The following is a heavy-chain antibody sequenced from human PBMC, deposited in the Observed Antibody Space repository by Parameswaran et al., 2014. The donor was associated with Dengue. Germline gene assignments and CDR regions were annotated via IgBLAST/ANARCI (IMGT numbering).Heavy chain of an antibody. CDR3: ARMDVATGTTTNWFDP. J-gene: IGHJ5*02. Sequence: WVRQAPGQGLEWMGWMNPNSGDTGYAQKFQGRVTMTRNTSISTAYMELISLTSEDTAVYYCARMDVATGTTTNWFDPWGQGTLVTVSS. V-gene: IGHV1-8*01. CDR2: MNPNSGDT. D-gene: IGHD1-1*01.